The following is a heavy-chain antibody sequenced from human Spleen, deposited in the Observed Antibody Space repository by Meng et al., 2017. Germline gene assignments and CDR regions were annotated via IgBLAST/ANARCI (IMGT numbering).Heavy chain of an antibody. V-gene: IGHV4-59*12. D-gene: IGHD4-11*01. CDR3: ARGPTTMAHDFDY. CDR1: GGSISYYY. CDR2: VYDSGST. J-gene: IGHJ4*02. Sequence: SETLSLTCTVYGGSISYYYWSWIRQPPGKGLEWMGYVYDSGSTHYNPSLKSRVTISVDTSQNNLSLKLSSVTAADSAVYYCARGPTTMAHDFDYWGQGTLVTVSS.